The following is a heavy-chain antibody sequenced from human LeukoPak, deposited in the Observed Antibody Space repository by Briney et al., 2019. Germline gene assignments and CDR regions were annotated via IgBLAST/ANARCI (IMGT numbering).Heavy chain of an antibody. D-gene: IGHD5-18*01. V-gene: IGHV3-21*01. CDR3: ARRGYSYGYDY. Sequence: GGSLRLSCAASGFTFDDYGMSWVRQAPGKGLEWVSSISSSSSYIYYADSVKGRFTISRDNAKNSLYLQMNSLRAEDTAVYYCARRGYSYGYDYWGQGTLVTVSS. J-gene: IGHJ4*02. CDR2: ISSSSSYI. CDR1: GFTFDDYG.